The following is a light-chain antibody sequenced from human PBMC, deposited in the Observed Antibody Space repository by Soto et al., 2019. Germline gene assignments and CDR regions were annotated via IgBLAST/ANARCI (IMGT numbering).Light chain of an antibody. CDR3: QQFKSYPLT. CDR1: QGISSS. CDR2: AAS. Sequence: DIQMTQSPSTLSASAGDRATITCRASQGISSSLAWYQHKPGKAPKLLISAASTLQSGVPSRLSGSGSGTDFTLTISSLQPEDFATYYCQQFKSYPLTFGGGTKVDI. J-gene: IGKJ4*01. V-gene: IGKV1-9*01.